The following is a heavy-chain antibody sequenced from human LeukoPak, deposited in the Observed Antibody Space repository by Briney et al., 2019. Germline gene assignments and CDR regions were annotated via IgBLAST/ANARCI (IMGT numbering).Heavy chain of an antibody. D-gene: IGHD5-12*01. V-gene: IGHV4-34*01. Sequence: SETLSLTCAVYGGSFSDYYWSWLRQPPGKGLAWIGEINHSGSTNYNPSLTSRVTISVDTSKNQFSLNLSSVTAADTAVYYCARGGHVDIVATIPFPMDVWGQGTTVTVSS. J-gene: IGHJ6*02. CDR2: INHSGST. CDR1: GGSFSDYY. CDR3: ARGGHVDIVATIPFPMDV.